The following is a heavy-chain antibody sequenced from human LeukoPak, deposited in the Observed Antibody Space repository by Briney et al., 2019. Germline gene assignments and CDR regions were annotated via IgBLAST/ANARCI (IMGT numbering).Heavy chain of an antibody. CDR1: GFTFSSYW. Sequence: GGSLRLSCAASGFTFSSYWMHWVRQAPGKGLVWVSRINRDGSSTSYADSVKGRFTISRDNAKNTLYLQMNSLRAEDTAVYYCARESTPYYYGSGSPTSFDYWGQGTLVTVSS. CDR2: INRDGSST. D-gene: IGHD3-10*01. V-gene: IGHV3-74*01. CDR3: ARESTPYYYGSGSPTSFDY. J-gene: IGHJ4*02.